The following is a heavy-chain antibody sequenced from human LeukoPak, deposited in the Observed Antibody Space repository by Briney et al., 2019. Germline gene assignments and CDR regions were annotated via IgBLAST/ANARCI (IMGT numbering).Heavy chain of an antibody. D-gene: IGHD3-10*01. CDR3: ARESGSGSYLPYYYGMDV. Sequence: SETLSLTCTVSGVSVSSGSYYWSWIRQPPGKGLEWIGYIYYSGSTNYNPSLKSRVTISVDTSKNQFSLKLSSVTAADTAVYYCARESGSGSYLPYYYGMDVWGQGTTVTVSS. CDR1: GVSVSSGSYY. CDR2: IYYSGST. V-gene: IGHV4-61*01. J-gene: IGHJ6*02.